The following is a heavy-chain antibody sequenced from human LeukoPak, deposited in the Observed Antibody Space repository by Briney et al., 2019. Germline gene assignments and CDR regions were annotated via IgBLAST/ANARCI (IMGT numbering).Heavy chain of an antibody. CDR1: GFTFDDYA. D-gene: IGHD2-15*01. CDR3: AKGSLYCSGGSCYFDY. J-gene: IGHJ4*02. Sequence: PGRSLRLSCAASGFTFDDYAMHWVRQAPGKGLEWDSGISWNSGSIGYADSVKGRFTISRDNAKNSLYLQMNSLRAEDTALYYCAKGSLYCSGGSCYFDYWGQGTLVTVSS. V-gene: IGHV3-9*01. CDR2: ISWNSGSI.